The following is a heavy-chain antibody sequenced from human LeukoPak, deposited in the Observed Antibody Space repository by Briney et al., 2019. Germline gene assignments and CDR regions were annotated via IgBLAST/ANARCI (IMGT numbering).Heavy chain of an antibody. V-gene: IGHV3-21*04. Sequence: GGSLRLSCSASGLTFTKYYMNWVRQAPGKGLEWVSSITSNGANMYYADSVKGRFTISRDNAKNSLYLQMNSLRAEDTAVYYCARDRIWFGELLPFDYWGQGTLVTVSS. CDR2: ITSNGANM. CDR1: GLTFTKYY. D-gene: IGHD3-10*01. J-gene: IGHJ4*02. CDR3: ARDRIWFGELLPFDY.